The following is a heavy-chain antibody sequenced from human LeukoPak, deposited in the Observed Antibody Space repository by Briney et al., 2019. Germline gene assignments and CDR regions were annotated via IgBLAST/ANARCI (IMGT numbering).Heavy chain of an antibody. CDR3: ARSRIMGAPNLDY. J-gene: IGHJ4*02. Sequence: SETLSLTCTVSGGSISSYYWSWIRQPPGKGLEWIGYIYNSGSTNYNPSLKSRVTISVDTSKNQFSLKLSSVTAADTAVYYCARSRIMGAPNLDYWGQGTLFTVSS. CDR1: GGSISSYY. CDR2: IYNSGST. V-gene: IGHV4-59*01. D-gene: IGHD1-26*01.